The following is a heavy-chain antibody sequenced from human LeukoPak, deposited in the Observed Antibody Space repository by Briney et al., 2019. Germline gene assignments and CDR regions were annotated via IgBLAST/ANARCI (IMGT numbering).Heavy chain of an antibody. Sequence: GGSLRLSCTASGFTFSSYTMSWVRQAPGKGLKWVSTITTGGPNTYYADPVKGRFTVSRDDSKNTLYLQMNSLRAEDTAVYYCAKDLYGGNPGGGFDYWGQGTLVTVSS. CDR1: GFTFSSYT. CDR2: ITTGGPNT. CDR3: AKDLYGGNPGGGFDY. D-gene: IGHD4-23*01. J-gene: IGHJ4*02. V-gene: IGHV3-23*01.